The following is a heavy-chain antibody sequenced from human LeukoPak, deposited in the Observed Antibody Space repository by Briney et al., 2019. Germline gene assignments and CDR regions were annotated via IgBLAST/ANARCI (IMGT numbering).Heavy chain of an antibody. V-gene: IGHV3-21*01. CDR2: ISSSSSYI. J-gene: IGHJ4*02. CDR1: GFTFSSYS. CDR3: ASPIGSGYQGRVDY. Sequence: GGSLRLSCAASGFTFSSYSMNWVRQAPGKGLEWVSSISSSSSYIYYADSVKGRFTISRDNAKNSLYLQMNSLRAEDTAVYYCASPIGSGYQGRVDYWGQGTLVTVSS. D-gene: IGHD3-22*01.